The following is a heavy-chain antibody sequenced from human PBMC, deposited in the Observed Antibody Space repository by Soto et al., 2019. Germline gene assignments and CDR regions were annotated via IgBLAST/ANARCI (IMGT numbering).Heavy chain of an antibody. Sequence: QVQLVQSGAEVKKPGSSVKVSCKASGDTFSSYAINWLRQAPGQGLEWMGGIIPLFGAGNYAQKFQGRVTITADESTSTVYMELSSLRSEDTAVYYCASPGIAVAGRSVFDYWGQGTPVTVSS. CDR2: IIPLFGAG. J-gene: IGHJ4*02. V-gene: IGHV1-69*01. CDR3: ASPGIAVAGRSVFDY. CDR1: GDTFSSYA. D-gene: IGHD6-19*01.